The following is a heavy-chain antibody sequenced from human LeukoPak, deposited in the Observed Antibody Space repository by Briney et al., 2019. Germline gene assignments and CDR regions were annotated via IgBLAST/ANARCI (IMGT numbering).Heavy chain of an antibody. D-gene: IGHD6-13*01. J-gene: IGHJ4*02. V-gene: IGHV4-4*07. CDR3: ARGRPLYSSSWYVGYFDY. Sequence: SETLSLTCTVSGGSISSYYWSWIRQPAGKGLEWIGRIYTSGSTNYNPSLKSRVTMSVDTSKNQFSLKLSSVTAADTAVYYCARGRPLYSSSWYVGYFDYWGQGTLATVSS. CDR1: GGSISSYY. CDR2: IYTSGST.